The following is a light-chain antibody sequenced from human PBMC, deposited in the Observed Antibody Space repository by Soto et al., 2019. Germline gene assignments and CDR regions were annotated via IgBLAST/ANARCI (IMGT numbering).Light chain of an antibody. CDR1: SSNIGSNH. CDR3: AAWDDSRYGVV. V-gene: IGLV1-44*01. CDR2: RSD. Sequence: QSVLTQSPSASGTPGQRVIIACSGSSSNIGSNHVNWYRHLPGAAPKLLIFRSDQRPSGVPDRFSGPKSGTTASLAISGLQSGDEADYYCAAWDDSRYGVVFGGGTKVTVL. J-gene: IGLJ2*01.